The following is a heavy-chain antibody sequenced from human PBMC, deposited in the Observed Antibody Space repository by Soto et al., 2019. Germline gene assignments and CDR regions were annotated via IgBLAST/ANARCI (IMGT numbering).Heavy chain of an antibody. CDR2: INYSGST. V-gene: IGHV4-59*02. CDR3: ARLAPRYRIRDYNYYSLDF. Sequence: QVSLQESGPGLVKPSETLSLTCTVSGCSVSNYYLTWIRQPPGKGLEWISYINYSGSTDHSPSLNSRGIRSLATSKNQCSLLLISVTAADTAVYYCARLAPRYRIRDYNYYSLDFWGQGTTVIVSS. CDR1: GCSVSNYY. J-gene: IGHJ6*02. D-gene: IGHD3-16*02.